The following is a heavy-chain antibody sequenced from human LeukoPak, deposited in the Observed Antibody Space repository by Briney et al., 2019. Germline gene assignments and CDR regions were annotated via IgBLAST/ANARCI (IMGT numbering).Heavy chain of an antibody. CDR2: INCKSGGT. J-gene: IGHJ5*02. CDR3: ARGPIATEGPRRPNYFDP. Sequence: ASVKVSCKASGYTFTDYYIHWVRQAPGQGLEWMGRINCKSGGTNYGQNFQGRVTTTRDTSISTAYMELSRLRSDDTAVYYCARGPIATEGPRRPNYFDPWGQGTLVTVSS. CDR1: GYTFTDYY. V-gene: IGHV1-2*06. D-gene: IGHD4/OR15-4a*01.